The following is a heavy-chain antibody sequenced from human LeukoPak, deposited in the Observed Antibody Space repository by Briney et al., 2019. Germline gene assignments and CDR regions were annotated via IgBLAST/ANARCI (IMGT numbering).Heavy chain of an antibody. Sequence: KPSETLSLTCIVSGASISGHYWSWIRQPAGKEPEWIGRVHTSRGTNYNSSLKSRLTMSVDTSKNQFSLHLASVTAADTAVYYCAKGGESSLPFDYWGQGTLVPVSS. V-gene: IGHV4-4*07. CDR3: AKGGESSLPFDY. CDR2: VHTSRGT. J-gene: IGHJ4*02. CDR1: GASISGHY. D-gene: IGHD3-10*01.